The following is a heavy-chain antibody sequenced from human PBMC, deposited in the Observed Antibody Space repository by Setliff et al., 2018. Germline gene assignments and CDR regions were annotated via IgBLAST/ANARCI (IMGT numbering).Heavy chain of an antibody. J-gene: IGHJ4*02. CDR3: ARDLKFFGVGPLHIDY. D-gene: IGHD3-3*01. CDR2: IYSGGST. CDR1: GFTFSSYA. Sequence: GGSLRLSCAASGFTFSSYAMSWVRQAPGKGLEWVSVIYSGGSTYYADSVKGRFTISRDNSKNTLYLQMNSLRAEDTAVYYCARDLKFFGVGPLHIDYWGQGTLVTVSS. V-gene: IGHV3-66*01.